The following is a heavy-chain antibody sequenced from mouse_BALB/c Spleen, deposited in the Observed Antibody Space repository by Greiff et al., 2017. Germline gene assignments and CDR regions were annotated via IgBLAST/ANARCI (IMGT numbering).Heavy chain of an antibody. CDR3: ARHESYGSSPYYYAMDY. CDR2: ISSGGSYT. CDR1: GFTFSSYG. V-gene: IGHV5-6*01. Sequence: EVKLMESGGDLVKPGGSLKLSCAASGFTFSSYGMSWVRQTPDKRLEWVATISSGGSYTYYPDSVKGRFTISRDNAKNTLYLQMSSLKSEDTAMYYCARHESYGSSPYYYAMDYWGQGTSVTVSS. D-gene: IGHD1-1*01. J-gene: IGHJ4*01.